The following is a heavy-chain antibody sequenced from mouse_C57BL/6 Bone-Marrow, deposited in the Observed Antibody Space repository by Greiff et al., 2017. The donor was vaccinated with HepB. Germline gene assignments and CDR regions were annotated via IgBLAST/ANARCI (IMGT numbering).Heavy chain of an antibody. CDR2: ISDGGSYT. V-gene: IGHV5-4*01. D-gene: IGHD1-1*01. CDR3: ARDEDSYYYGSSYYFDY. Sequence: EVKLMESGGGLVKPGGSLKLSCAASGFTFSSYAMSWVRQTPEKRLEWVATISDGGSYTYYPDNVKGRFTISRDNAKNNLYLQMSHLKSEDTAMYYCARDEDSYYYGSSYYFDYWGQGTTLTVSS. CDR1: GFTFSSYA. J-gene: IGHJ2*01.